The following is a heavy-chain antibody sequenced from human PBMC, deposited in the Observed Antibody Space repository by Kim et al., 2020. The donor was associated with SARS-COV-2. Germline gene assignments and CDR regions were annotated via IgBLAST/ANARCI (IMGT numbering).Heavy chain of an antibody. V-gene: IGHV3-23*01. D-gene: IGHD6-13*01. J-gene: IGHJ6*02. Sequence: GGSLRVSCAASGFMVKSYAMTWVRQPPGKGLEWISIGSSNGNTNYADSVKGRFSMSRDSSANTVYLHMNSLRAEDTAVYYCAKNIAPGGRGNAMDVWGQG. CDR2: IGSSNGNT. CDR1: GFMVKSYA. CDR3: AKNIAPGGRGNAMDV.